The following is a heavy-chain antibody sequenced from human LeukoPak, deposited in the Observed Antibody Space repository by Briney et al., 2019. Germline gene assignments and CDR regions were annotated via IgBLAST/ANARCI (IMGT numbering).Heavy chain of an antibody. CDR3: AEDLQSITMIVVVMGDY. CDR2: ISGSCGST. D-gene: IGHD3-22*01. V-gene: IGHV3-23*01. J-gene: IGHJ4*02. CDR1: GFTFSSYA. Sequence: QPGGSLRLSCAASGFTFSSYAMSWVRQAPGKGLEWVSAISGSCGSTYYADSVKGRFTISRDNSKNTLYLQMNSLRAEDTAVYYCAEDLQSITMIVVVMGDYWGQGTLVTVSS.